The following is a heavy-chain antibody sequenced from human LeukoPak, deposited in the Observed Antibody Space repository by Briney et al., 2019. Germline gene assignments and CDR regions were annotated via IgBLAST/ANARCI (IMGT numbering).Heavy chain of an antibody. CDR2: IKQDGTEK. D-gene: IGHD6-6*01. V-gene: IGHV3-7*04. Sequence: GGSLRLSCAASGFTFSSYWISWVRQAPGEGLEWVANIKQDGTEKYYMDSVKGRFSISRDNAKNSLYLQMNALRAEDTAVYYCARDVRPDYWGQGTLVTVST. CDR1: GFTFSSYW. CDR3: ARDVRPDY. J-gene: IGHJ4*02.